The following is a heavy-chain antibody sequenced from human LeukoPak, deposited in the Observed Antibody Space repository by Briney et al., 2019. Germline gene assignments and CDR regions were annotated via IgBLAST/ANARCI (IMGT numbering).Heavy chain of an antibody. Sequence: GGSLRLSCAASGFTVSSNYMSWVRQAPGKGLEWVSVIYSGGSTYYADSVKGRFTISRDNPKNSLYLQMNSLRVEDTAVYYCARGGMQLVTEFDYWGQGTLVTVSS. V-gene: IGHV3-53*01. CDR2: IYSGGST. J-gene: IGHJ4*02. CDR1: GFTVSSNY. CDR3: ARGGMQLVTEFDY. D-gene: IGHD6-13*01.